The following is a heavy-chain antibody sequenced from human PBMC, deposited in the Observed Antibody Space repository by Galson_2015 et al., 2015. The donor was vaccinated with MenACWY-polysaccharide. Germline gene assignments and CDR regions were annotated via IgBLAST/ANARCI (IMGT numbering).Heavy chain of an antibody. Sequence: SVKVSCKASGYTFTSYGISWVRQAPGQGLEWMGWISAYNGNTNYAQKLQGRVTMTTDTSTSTAYMELRSLRSDDTAVYYCARGMYYYDIKPLGDAFDIWGQGTMVTVSS. D-gene: IGHD3-22*01. CDR3: ARGMYYYDIKPLGDAFDI. CDR2: ISAYNGNT. V-gene: IGHV1-18*01. CDR1: GYTFTSYG. J-gene: IGHJ3*02.